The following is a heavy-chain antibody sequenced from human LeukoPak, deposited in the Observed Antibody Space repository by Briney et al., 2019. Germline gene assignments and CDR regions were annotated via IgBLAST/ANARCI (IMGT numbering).Heavy chain of an antibody. CDR3: ARFVVVVNGFDY. CDR1: GGSISSSSYY. Sequence: SETLSLTCTVSGGSISSSSYYWGWIRQPPGKGLEWIGSIYYSGSTYYNPSLKSRVTISVDTSKNQFSLKLSSVTAADTAVYYCARFVVVVNGFDYWGQGTLVTVSS. V-gene: IGHV4-39*07. D-gene: IGHD3-22*01. CDR2: IYYSGST. J-gene: IGHJ4*02.